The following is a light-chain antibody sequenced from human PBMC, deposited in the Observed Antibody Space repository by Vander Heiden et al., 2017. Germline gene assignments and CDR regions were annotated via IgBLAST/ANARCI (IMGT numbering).Light chain of an antibody. Sequence: IVMTQTPLSLSVTAGQPASISCKSSQRLLHSDAKTYLYSYLQTPGQPPQLLIYEVSNRSSGVPDRFSGSGSGTDFTLKISRVEDDDVGVYYCRQSGQLPLTFGGGTKVXIK. CDR1: QRLLHSDAKTY. CDR2: EVS. V-gene: IGKV2D-29*01. J-gene: IGKJ4*01. CDR3: RQSGQLPLT.